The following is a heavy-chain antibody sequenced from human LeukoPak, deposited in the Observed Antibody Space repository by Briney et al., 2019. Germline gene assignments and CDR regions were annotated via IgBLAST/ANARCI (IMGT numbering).Heavy chain of an antibody. D-gene: IGHD3-10*01. V-gene: IGHV1-2*02. Sequence: ASVKVSCKASGYTFTGYYMHWVRQAPGQGLEWMGWINPNSGGTNYAQKFQGRVTMTRDTSISTAYMELSRLRSDDTAVYYCAREETMVRGYTVDYWGQGTLVTVPS. CDR3: AREETMVRGYTVDY. CDR2: INPNSGGT. CDR1: GYTFTGYY. J-gene: IGHJ4*02.